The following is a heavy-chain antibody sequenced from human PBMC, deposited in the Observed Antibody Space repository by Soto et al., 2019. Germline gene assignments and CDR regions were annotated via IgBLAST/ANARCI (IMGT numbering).Heavy chain of an antibody. Sequence: QVQLQESGPGLVKPSETLSLTCTVSGGSISSYYWSWIRQPPGKGLEWIGYIYYSGSTNYNPSLKSRVTISVDTSKNQFSLKLSSVTAADTAVYYCARAAPELGWFGELSRMAYDYWGQGTLVTVSS. V-gene: IGHV4-59*01. CDR2: IYYSGST. J-gene: IGHJ4*02. CDR1: GGSISSYY. D-gene: IGHD3-10*01. CDR3: ARAAPELGWFGELSRMAYDY.